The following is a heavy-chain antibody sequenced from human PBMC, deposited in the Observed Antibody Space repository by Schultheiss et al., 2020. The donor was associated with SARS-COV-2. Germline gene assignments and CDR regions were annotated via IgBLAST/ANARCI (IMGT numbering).Heavy chain of an antibody. CDR1: GGSISSYY. D-gene: IGHD3-3*01. V-gene: IGHV4-34*01. J-gene: IGHJ6*03. Sequence: SQTLSLTCTVSGGSISSYYWGWIRQPPGKGLEWIGEINHSGSTNYNPSLKSRVTISVDTSKNQFSLKLSSVTAADTAVFYCARGRRITIFGVGSLPYYYMDVWGKGTTVTVSS. CDR2: INHSGST. CDR3: ARGRRITIFGVGSLPYYYMDV.